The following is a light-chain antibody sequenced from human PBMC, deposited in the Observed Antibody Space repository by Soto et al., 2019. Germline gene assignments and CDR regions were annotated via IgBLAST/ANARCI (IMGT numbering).Light chain of an antibody. J-gene: IGLJ2*01. Sequence: QSALTQPPSVSGAPGQRVTISCTGSSSNIGANYDVHWYQQLPGAAPQLLIYANNNRPSGVPGRFSGSQSGTSASLAITGLQAEDEAEYYCQSYDSSLSAWVFGGGTKLTVL. CDR3: QSYDSSLSAWV. CDR2: ANN. CDR1: SSNIGANYD. V-gene: IGLV1-40*01.